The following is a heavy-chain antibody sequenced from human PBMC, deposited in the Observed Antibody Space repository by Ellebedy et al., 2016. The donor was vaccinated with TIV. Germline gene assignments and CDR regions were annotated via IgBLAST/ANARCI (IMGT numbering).Heavy chain of an antibody. CDR2: IYSGGST. J-gene: IGHJ3*02. CDR3: ARESQVDAFDI. CDR1: GFTVSSNY. Sequence: GGSLRLXCAASGFTVSSNYMSWVRQAPGKGLEWVSVIYSGGSTYYADSVKGRFTISRDNAKNSLYLQMNSLRAEDTAVYYCARESQVDAFDIWGQGTMVTVSS. V-gene: IGHV3-53*01.